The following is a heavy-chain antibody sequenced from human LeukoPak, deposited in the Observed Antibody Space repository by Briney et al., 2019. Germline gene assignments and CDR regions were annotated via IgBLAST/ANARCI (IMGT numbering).Heavy chain of an antibody. CDR3: ARAYNDGSGFYPPYFDY. J-gene: IGHJ4*02. Sequence: GRPLRLSCAASGFTFSSYWMHWVRQAPGKGLMWVSRLNSDGSSTSYADSVKGRFTISRDNAKNTLYLQMNSRRAEDTAVYYCARAYNDGSGFYPPYFDYWGQGTLVTVSS. CDR1: GFTFSSYW. V-gene: IGHV3-74*01. D-gene: IGHD3-22*01. CDR2: LNSDGSST.